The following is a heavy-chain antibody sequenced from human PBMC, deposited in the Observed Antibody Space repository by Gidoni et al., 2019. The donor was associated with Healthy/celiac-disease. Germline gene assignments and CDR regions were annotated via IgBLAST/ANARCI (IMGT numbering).Heavy chain of an antibody. CDR3: ARARPDYAWWYFDL. Sequence: QVQLVQSGAEEKKPGAAVKVSCKASGDTLTSYGISWVRQAPGHGLEWMGWISAYNGNTNYAQKLQGRVTMTTDTSPSTAYMELRSLRSDDTAVYYCARARPDYAWWYFDLWGRGTLVTVSS. CDR1: GDTLTSYG. D-gene: IGHD4-17*01. V-gene: IGHV1-18*04. J-gene: IGHJ2*01. CDR2: ISAYNGNT.